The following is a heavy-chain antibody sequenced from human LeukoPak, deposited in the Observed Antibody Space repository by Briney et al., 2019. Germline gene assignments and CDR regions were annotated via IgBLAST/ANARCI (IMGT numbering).Heavy chain of an antibody. Sequence: GGSLRLSCAASGFTFSSYSMNWVRQAPGKGLEWVSSISSSSSYIYYADSVKGRFTISRDNAKSSLYLQMNSLRAEDTALYYCAKSKTTVAAPGYWGQGTLVTVSS. V-gene: IGHV3-21*04. D-gene: IGHD6-19*01. CDR2: ISSSSSYI. CDR1: GFTFSSYS. J-gene: IGHJ4*02. CDR3: AKSKTTVAAPGY.